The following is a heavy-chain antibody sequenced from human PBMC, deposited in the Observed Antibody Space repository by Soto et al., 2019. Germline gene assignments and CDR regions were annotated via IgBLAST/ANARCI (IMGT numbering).Heavy chain of an antibody. CDR1: GFTFSSCI. Sequence: GGSLRLSCAASGFTFSSCIMNWFRQAPGKGLEWVSYISSSSSTISYADPVKGRFTISRDNAKNSLYLQMNSLKTEDTAIYYCARSAIVVLLYFDYWGQGTLVTVSS. CDR2: ISSSSSTI. J-gene: IGHJ4*02. D-gene: IGHD2-8*01. CDR3: ARSAIVVLLYFDY. V-gene: IGHV3-48*01.